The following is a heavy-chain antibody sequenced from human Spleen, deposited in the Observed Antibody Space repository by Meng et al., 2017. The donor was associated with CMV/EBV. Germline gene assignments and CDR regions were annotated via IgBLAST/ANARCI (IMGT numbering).Heavy chain of an antibody. CDR3: ARVRGDIVAVPAAYSFDY. CDR2: IYYSGNT. D-gene: IGHD2-2*01. Sequence: INSGGYYWGWIRQHPGKGLEWIGYIYYSGNTYYNSSLKSRLTISVDTSKNQFSLRLSSVTAADTAVYYCARVRGDIVAVPAAYSFDYWGQGTLVTVSS. V-gene: IGHV4-31*02. J-gene: IGHJ4*02. CDR1: INSGGYY.